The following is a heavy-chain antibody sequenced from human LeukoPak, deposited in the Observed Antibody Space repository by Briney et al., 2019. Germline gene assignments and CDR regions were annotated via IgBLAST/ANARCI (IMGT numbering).Heavy chain of an antibody. CDR2: IDGDGGNT. J-gene: IGHJ1*01. CDR1: GFIFSSFA. Sequence: GGSLRLSCAVSGFIFSSFAMSWVRQAPGKGLEWVSGIDGDGGNTWNADSVKGRFTISRDNSKNTLYLQMSSLRAEDTALYYCAKKVVVGATSPYSDFQDWGQGTLVTVSS. CDR3: AKKVVVGATSPYSDFQD. V-gene: IGHV3-23*01. D-gene: IGHD1-26*01.